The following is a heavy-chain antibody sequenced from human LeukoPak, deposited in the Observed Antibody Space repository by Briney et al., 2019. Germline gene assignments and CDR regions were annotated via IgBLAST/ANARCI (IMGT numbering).Heavy chain of an antibody. V-gene: IGHV3-23*01. D-gene: IGHD2-21*01. CDR3: AKYLIAAANANFDN. CDR2: ISGGGGST. J-gene: IGHJ4*02. Sequence: PGGSLRLSCAASGFTFSNYAMSWVRQAPGKGLEWVSGISGGGGSTYYADSVKGRFTISRDESKNTLYLQMNSLRAEDTAVYYCAKYLIAAANANFDNWGQVTQVTVSS. CDR1: GFTFSNYA.